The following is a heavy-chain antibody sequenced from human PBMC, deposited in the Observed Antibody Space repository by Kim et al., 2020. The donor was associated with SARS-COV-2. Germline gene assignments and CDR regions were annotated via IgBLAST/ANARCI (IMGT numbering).Heavy chain of an antibody. CDR3: ARHQAGGYSYPEPYYYYGMDV. V-gene: IGHV5-10-1*01. CDR2: IDPSDSYT. D-gene: IGHD5-18*01. Sequence: GESLKISCKGSGYSFTSYWISWVRQMPGKGLEWMVRIDPSDSYTNYSPSFQGHVTISADKSISTAYLQWSSLKASDTAMYYCARHQAGGYSYPEPYYYYGMDVWGRGTTVTVCS. CDR1: GYSFTSYW. J-gene: IGHJ6*02.